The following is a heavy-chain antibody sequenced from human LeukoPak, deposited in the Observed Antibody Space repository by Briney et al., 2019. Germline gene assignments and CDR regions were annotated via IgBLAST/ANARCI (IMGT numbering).Heavy chain of an antibody. V-gene: IGHV3-15*01. CDR1: GFTFSNAW. CDR2: IKSKTDGGTT. J-gene: IGHJ4*02. D-gene: IGHD4-11*01. CDR3: TTDLTVTTGDY. Sequence: PGGSLRLSCAASGFTFSNAWMSWIRQAPGKGLEWVCRIKSKTDGGTTDYAAPVKGRFTISRDDSKNTLYLQMNSLKTEDTAVYYCTTDLTVTTGDYWGQGTLVTVSS.